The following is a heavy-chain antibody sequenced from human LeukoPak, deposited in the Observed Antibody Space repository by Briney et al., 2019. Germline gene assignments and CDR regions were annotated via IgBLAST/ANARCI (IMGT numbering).Heavy chain of an antibody. CDR2: IYYSGST. CDR1: GGSISSYY. V-gene: IGHV4-59*04. Sequence: NPSETLSLTCTVSGGSISSYYWSWIRQPPGKGLEWIGYIYYSGSTYYNPSLKSRVTISADSSKNQFSLRLSSVTTADTAVYYCAKSDGYGLIDYWGQGTLVTVSS. CDR3: AKSDGYGLIDY. J-gene: IGHJ4*02. D-gene: IGHD5-24*01.